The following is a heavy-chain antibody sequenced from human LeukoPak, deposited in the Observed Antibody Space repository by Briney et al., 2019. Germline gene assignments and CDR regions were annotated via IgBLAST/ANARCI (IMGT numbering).Heavy chain of an antibody. Sequence: GGPLRLSCAASGFTVSSNYMSWVRQAPGKGLEWVSLIYGGGDTYYADSVKGRFTISRDNSKNTLYLQMNSLRAEDTAVYYCARDPDGDYRRYSDYWGQGTLVTVSS. CDR3: ARDPDGDYRRYSDY. V-gene: IGHV3-66*01. CDR1: GFTVSSNY. J-gene: IGHJ4*02. CDR2: IYGGGDT. D-gene: IGHD4-17*01.